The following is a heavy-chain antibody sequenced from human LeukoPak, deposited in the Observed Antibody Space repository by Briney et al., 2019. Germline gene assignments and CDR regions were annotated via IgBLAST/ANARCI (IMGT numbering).Heavy chain of an antibody. CDR1: GFTLSGVY. CDR3: ARSGYYDGSALNWFDP. D-gene: IGHD3-22*01. V-gene: IGHV3-66*01. J-gene: IGHJ5*02. Sequence: GGSLRLSCTASGFTLSGVYKNWVRQAPGKGPELVSLIYTDGHTYYADSVKARFSISRDNSKNNLYHQMNSLRAEDTAVYFCARSGYYDGSALNWFDPWGRGTLVTVSS. CDR2: IYTDGHT.